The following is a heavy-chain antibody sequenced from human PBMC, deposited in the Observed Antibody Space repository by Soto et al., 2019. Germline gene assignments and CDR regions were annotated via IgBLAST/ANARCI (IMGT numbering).Heavy chain of an antibody. CDR2: CIPIFGTA. Sequence: QVQLVQSGADVKKPGSSVKVSCKASGGTFSSYAISWVRQAPGQGLEWMVGCIPIFGTANYAKKFQGRVTITADKSTSTAYMKLCSLRPEDTAVYYCAIRNSKTYYSYGMDDWGQGTTVTVSS. CDR3: AIRNSKTYYSYGMDD. J-gene: IGHJ6*02. CDR1: GGTFSSYA. V-gene: IGHV1-69*06. D-gene: IGHD2-15*01.